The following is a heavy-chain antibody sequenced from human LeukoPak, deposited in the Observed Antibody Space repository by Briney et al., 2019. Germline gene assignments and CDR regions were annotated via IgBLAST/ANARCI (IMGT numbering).Heavy chain of an antibody. Sequence: GGSLRLSCAASGFTVSNNHLSWVRQAPGKGLAWVAVIYSDGRTYYADSAKGRFTVSRDNSKNTLYLQMDSLRAEDTAVYYCERAVQDGNIYFQHWGQGTLVTVSS. V-gene: IGHV3-66*01. CDR3: ERAVQDGNIYFQH. CDR1: GFTVSNNH. CDR2: IYSDGRT. D-gene: IGHD2/OR15-2a*01. J-gene: IGHJ1*01.